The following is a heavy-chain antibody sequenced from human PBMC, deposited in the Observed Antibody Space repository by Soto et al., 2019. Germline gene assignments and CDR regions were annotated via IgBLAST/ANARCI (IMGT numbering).Heavy chain of an antibody. CDR3: VAGNDAFDI. CDR2: ISYDGSNK. Sequence: QVQLVESGGGVVQPGRSLRLSCAASGFTFSSYAMHWVRQAPGKGLEWVAVISYDGSNKYYADSVKGRFTISRDNSKNTLYLQMNSLRAEDTARWIAVAGNDAFDIWGQGTMVTVSS. J-gene: IGHJ3*02. CDR1: GFTFSSYA. D-gene: IGHD6-19*01. V-gene: IGHV3-30-3*01.